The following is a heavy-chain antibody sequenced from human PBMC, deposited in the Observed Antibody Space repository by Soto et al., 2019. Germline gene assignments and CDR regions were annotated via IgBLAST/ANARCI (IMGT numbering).Heavy chain of an antibody. CDR1: GGSISSYY. D-gene: IGHD2-2*01. Sequence: SETLSLTCTVSGGSISSYYWSWIRQPPEKGLEWIGYIYYSGSTNYNPSLKSRVTISVDTPKKQFSLKLSSVTAADTAVYYCARYSMLPAYNWFDPWGQGTLVTVSS. CDR2: IYYSGST. CDR3: ARYSMLPAYNWFDP. V-gene: IGHV4-59*01. J-gene: IGHJ5*02.